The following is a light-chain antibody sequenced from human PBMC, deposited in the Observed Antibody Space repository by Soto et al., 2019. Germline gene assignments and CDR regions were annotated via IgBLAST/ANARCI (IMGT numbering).Light chain of an antibody. CDR1: QSVRGN. V-gene: IGKV3-15*01. J-gene: IGKJ1*01. Sequence: EIVMTQSPVTLSVSPGERATLSCRASQSVRGNLAWYQQKPGQAPRLLIYGVSTRATGIPARFSGSVSGTEFTLTISSLQSEDFAVYCCQQYDSWPPTFGQGTKVEI. CDR3: QQYDSWPPT. CDR2: GVS.